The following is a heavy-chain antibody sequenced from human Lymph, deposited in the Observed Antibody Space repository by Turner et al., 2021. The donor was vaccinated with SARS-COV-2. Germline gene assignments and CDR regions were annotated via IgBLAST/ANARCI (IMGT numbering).Heavy chain of an antibody. J-gene: IGHJ4*02. D-gene: IGHD3-10*01. CDR2: ISYDGSNK. CDR3: ARDSSGSGTLDY. CDR1: VFPFNNYP. V-gene: IGHV3-30-3*01. Sequence: QVQLVESGGCLVQPVRSLRLSCAASVFPFNNYPMNWVRQAPGKGLEWVAVISYDGSNKYYADSVKGRFTISRDNSKNTLYLQMNSLRAEDTAVYYCARDSSGSGTLDYWGQGTLVTVSS.